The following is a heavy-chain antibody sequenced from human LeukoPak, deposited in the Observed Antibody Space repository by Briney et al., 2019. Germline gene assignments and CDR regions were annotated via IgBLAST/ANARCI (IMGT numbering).Heavy chain of an antibody. CDR3: ARHHQWSGYCLFDY. V-gene: IGHV1-18*01. D-gene: IGHD3-3*01. CDR2: ISAYNGNT. Sequence: WISAYNGNTTYSQKLQRRVTMTTATSTSTAYMELRSLRSDDTAVYYCARHHQWSGYCLFDYWGQGTLVTVSS. J-gene: IGHJ4*02.